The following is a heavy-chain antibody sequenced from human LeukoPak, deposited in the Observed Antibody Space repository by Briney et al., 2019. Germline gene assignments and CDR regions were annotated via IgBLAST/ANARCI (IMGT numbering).Heavy chain of an antibody. CDR1: GFTVSSTY. J-gene: IGHJ4*02. Sequence: GGSLRLSCAASGFTVSSTYMSWVRQAPGKGLEWISYISTTGTTLHYADSVKGRFAIPRDNAKSSLYLQMNSLRDEDTAVYYCARVWQDYSGVDYWGQGTLVTVSS. CDR3: ARVWQDYSGVDY. CDR2: ISTTGTTL. V-gene: IGHV3-48*02. D-gene: IGHD2-21*01.